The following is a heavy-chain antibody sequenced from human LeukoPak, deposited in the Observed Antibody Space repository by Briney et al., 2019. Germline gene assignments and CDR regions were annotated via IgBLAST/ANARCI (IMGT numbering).Heavy chain of an antibody. D-gene: IGHD2-15*01. Sequence: PGGSLRLSCAASGFTFSSYSMNWVRQAPGKGLEWVSSISSSSSYIYYADSVKGRFTISRDNAKNSLYLQMNSLRAEDTAVYYWAKNFPDIVVVVAATPGDYWGQGNLVTVSS. J-gene: IGHJ4*02. CDR1: GFTFSSYS. CDR3: AKNFPDIVVVVAATPGDY. CDR2: ISSSSSYI. V-gene: IGHV3-21*01.